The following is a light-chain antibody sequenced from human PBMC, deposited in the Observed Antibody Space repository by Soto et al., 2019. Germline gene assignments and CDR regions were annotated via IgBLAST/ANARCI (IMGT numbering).Light chain of an antibody. V-gene: IGLV3-21*02. CDR2: DDK. Sequence: SYELTQPPSVSVAPGQTAIITCGGDNLQTKNVHWYQQRPGQAPVLVIYDDKKRPSGLPERFSGSSSGNLATLTLIRVESRDEADYYCQVWDTNSGAVFGGGTQLTVL. J-gene: IGLJ2*01. CDR1: NLQTKN. CDR3: QVWDTNSGAV.